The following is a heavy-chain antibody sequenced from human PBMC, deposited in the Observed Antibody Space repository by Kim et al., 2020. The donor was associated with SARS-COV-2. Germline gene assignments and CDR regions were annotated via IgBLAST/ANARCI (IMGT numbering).Heavy chain of an antibody. CDR3: VKDGRGDIVVVPAARGVDY. Sequence: GGSLRLSCSASGFTFSSYAMHWVRQAPGKGLEYVSAISSNGGSTYYADSVKGRFTISRDNSKNTLYLQMSSLRAEDTAVYYCVKDGRGDIVVVPAARGVDYWGQGTLVTVSS. D-gene: IGHD2-2*01. J-gene: IGHJ4*02. V-gene: IGHV3-64D*06. CDR2: ISSNGGST. CDR1: GFTFSSYA.